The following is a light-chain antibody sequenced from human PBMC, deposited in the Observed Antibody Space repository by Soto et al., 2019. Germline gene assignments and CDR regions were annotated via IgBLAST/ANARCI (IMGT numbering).Light chain of an antibody. CDR3: QHWNNYLWT. V-gene: IGKV1-5*03. CDR2: KTS. Sequence: DIQMTQSPSTLSASVGDRVTITCRASQTISDWLAWYQQKPGKAPKLLIYKTSSLESGVPSRFSGSGSGTELTLTISDLQPEDFATYDCQHWNNYLWTFGQGTKVEIK. J-gene: IGKJ1*01. CDR1: QTISDW.